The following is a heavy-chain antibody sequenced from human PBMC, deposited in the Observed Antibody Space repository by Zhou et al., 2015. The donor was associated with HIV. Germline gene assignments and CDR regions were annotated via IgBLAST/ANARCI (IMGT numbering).Heavy chain of an antibody. V-gene: IGHV1-46*01. CDR1: GYTFTSYY. D-gene: IGHD2-21*02. CDR2: INPSGGST. CDR3: ARCGGDRGDVCACFDY. Sequence: QVQLVQSGAEVKKPGASVKVSCKASGYTFTSYYMHWVRQAPGQGLEWMGIINPSGGSTSYAQRFQGRVTITADESTSTAYMELSSLRSEDTAVYYCARCGGDRGDVCACFDYWGQGTLVTVSS. J-gene: IGHJ4*02.